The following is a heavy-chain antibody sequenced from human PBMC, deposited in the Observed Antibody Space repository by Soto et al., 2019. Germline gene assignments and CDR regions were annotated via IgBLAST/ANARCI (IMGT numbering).Heavy chain of an antibody. V-gene: IGHV1-2*04. CDR2: INPNSGGT. CDR1: GYTFTGYY. Sequence: GASVKVSCKASGYTFTGYYMHWVRQAPGQGLEWMGWINPNSGGTNYAQKFQGWVTMTRDTSISTAYMELSRLRSDDTAVYYCARAPRYFDILTGSYYFDYWGQGTLVTVSS. J-gene: IGHJ4*02. D-gene: IGHD3-9*01. CDR3: ARAPRYFDILTGSYYFDY.